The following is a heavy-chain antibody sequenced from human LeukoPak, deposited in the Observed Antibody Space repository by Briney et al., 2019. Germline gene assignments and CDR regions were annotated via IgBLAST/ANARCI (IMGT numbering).Heavy chain of an antibody. J-gene: IGHJ4*02. CDR3: ARGLEIGKDYFDY. Sequence: PSETLSLTCTVSGGSINSNSYYWSWIRQPAGKGLEWLGRTYSGGNPNYNPSLKSRVTVSADTSKNQFSLNLSSVTAADTAVYYCARGLEIGKDYFDYWGQGTLVTVSS. D-gene: IGHD6-19*01. CDR2: TYSGGNP. CDR1: GGSINSNSYY. V-gene: IGHV4-61*02.